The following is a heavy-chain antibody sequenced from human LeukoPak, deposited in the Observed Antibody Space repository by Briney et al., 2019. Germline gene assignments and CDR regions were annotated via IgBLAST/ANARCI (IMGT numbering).Heavy chain of an antibody. D-gene: IGHD3-22*01. CDR1: GGSISSSSYY. CDR2: IYYSGST. Sequence: PSETLSLTCTVSGGSISSSSYYWGWIRQPPGKGLEWIGSIYYSGSTYYNPSLKSRVTISVDTSKNQFSLKLSSVTAADTAVYYCARDTIDDYDSSGYYYYWGQGTLVTVSS. V-gene: IGHV4-39*07. CDR3: ARDTIDDYDSSGYYYY. J-gene: IGHJ4*02.